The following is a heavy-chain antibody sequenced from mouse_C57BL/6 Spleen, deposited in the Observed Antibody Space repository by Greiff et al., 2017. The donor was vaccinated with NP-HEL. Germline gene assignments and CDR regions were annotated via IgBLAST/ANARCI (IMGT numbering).Heavy chain of an antibody. Sequence: QVQLQQSGAELVRPGASVTLSCKASGYTFTDYEMHWVKQTPVHGLEWIGAIDPETGGTAYNQKFKGKAILTADKSSSTAYMELRSLTSEDSAVYYCTRWVPRSSFAYWGQGTLVTVSA. CDR2: IDPETGGT. V-gene: IGHV1-15*01. CDR3: TRWVPRSSFAY. CDR1: GYTFTDYE. J-gene: IGHJ3*01.